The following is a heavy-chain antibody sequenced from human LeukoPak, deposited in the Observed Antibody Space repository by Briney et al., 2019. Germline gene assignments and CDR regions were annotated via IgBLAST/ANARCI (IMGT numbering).Heavy chain of an antibody. CDR2: IYYSGST. V-gene: IGHV4-39*07. D-gene: IGHD3-10*01. Sequence: PSETLSLTCTVSGGSISSSSYYWGWIRQPPGKGLEWIGSIYYSGSTYYNPSLKSRVTISVDTSKNQFSLKLSSVTAADTAVYYCARLSGSGSGLFDYWGQGTLATVSS. J-gene: IGHJ4*02. CDR3: ARLSGSGSGLFDY. CDR1: GGSISSSSYY.